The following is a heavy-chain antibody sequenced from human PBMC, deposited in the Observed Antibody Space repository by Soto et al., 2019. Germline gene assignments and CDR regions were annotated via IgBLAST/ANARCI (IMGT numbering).Heavy chain of an antibody. D-gene: IGHD1-20*01. Sequence: SETLSLTCAVYGGSFSGYYWSWIRQPPGKGLEWIGEINHSGSTNYNPSLKSRVTISVDTSKNQFSLKLSSVTAADTAVYYCARGTNWNFGYWGQGTLVTVSS. CDR1: GGSFSGYY. CDR3: ARGTNWNFGY. V-gene: IGHV4-34*01. J-gene: IGHJ4*02. CDR2: INHSGST.